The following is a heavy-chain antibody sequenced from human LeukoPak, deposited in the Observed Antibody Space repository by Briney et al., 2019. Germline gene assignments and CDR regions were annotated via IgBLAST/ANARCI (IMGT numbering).Heavy chain of an antibody. V-gene: IGHV4-59*01. Sequence: SETLYLTCTVSGGSISSYYWSWIRQPPGKGLEWIGYIYYSGSTNYNPSLKSRVTISVDTSKNQFSLKLTSVTAADTAVYYCARANGSGTFYQADYWGQGTLVIVSS. J-gene: IGHJ4*02. D-gene: IGHD3-10*01. CDR1: GGSISSYY. CDR3: ARANGSGTFYQADY. CDR2: IYYSGST.